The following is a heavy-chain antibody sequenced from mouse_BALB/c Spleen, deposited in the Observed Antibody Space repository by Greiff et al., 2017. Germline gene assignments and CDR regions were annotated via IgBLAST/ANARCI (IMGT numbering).Heavy chain of an antibody. CDR1: GYTFTSYW. V-gene: IGHV1S127*01. CDR2: IDPSDSYT. Sequence: QVQLQQPGAELVKPGASVKMSCKASGYTFTSYWMHWVKQRPGQGLEWIGVIDPSDSYTSYNQKFKGKATLTVDTSSSTAYMQLSSLTSEDSAVYYCTRYGTTVVGDYWGQGTTRTVSS. J-gene: IGHJ2*01. CDR3: TRYGTTVVGDY. D-gene: IGHD1-1*01.